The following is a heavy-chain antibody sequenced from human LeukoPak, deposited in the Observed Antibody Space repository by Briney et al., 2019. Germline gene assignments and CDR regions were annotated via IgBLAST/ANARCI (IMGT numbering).Heavy chain of an antibody. CDR2: INHSGST. J-gene: IGHJ6*03. D-gene: IGHD7-27*01. Sequence: SETLSLTCTVSGVSISSSNSYWGWIRQPPGKGLEWIGEINHSGSTNYNPSLKSRVTISVDTSKNQFSLKLSSVTAADTAVYYCARQTPGALYYMDVWGKGTTVTISS. V-gene: IGHV4-39*01. CDR1: GVSISSSNSY. CDR3: ARQTPGALYYMDV.